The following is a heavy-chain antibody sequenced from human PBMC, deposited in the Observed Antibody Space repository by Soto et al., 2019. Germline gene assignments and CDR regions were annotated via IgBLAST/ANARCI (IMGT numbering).Heavy chain of an antibody. CDR1: GGSISGGGYS. J-gene: IGHJ4*02. CDR3: ARASNSGYNHFDD. Sequence: SETLSLTCAVSGGSISGGGYSWSWIRQPPGKGLEWIGYIYHSGSTYYNPSLKSRVTISVDRSKNQFSLKLSSVTAADTAVYYCARASNSGYNHFDDWGQRTLVTVSS. CDR2: IYHSGST. V-gene: IGHV4-30-2*01. D-gene: IGHD3-22*01.